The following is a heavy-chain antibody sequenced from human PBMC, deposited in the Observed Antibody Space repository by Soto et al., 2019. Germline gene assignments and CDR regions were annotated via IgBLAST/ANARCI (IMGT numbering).Heavy chain of an antibody. Sequence: GGSLRLSCAASGFTFSSYGMHWVRQAPGKGLEWVAVIWYDGSNKYYADSVKGRFTISRDNSKNTLYLQMNSLRAEDTAVYYCARDAGRVPRDYWGQGTLVTVSS. CDR2: IWYDGSNK. CDR1: GFTFSSYG. D-gene: IGHD3-10*01. J-gene: IGHJ4*02. CDR3: ARDAGRVPRDY. V-gene: IGHV3-33*01.